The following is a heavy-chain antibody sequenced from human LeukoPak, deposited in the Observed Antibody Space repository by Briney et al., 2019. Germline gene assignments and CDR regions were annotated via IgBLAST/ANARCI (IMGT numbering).Heavy chain of an antibody. CDR1: GGSISSSSYY. J-gene: IGHJ4*02. CDR3: ARGGFPGGYPPRRFDY. CDR2: IYYSGST. Sequence: SETLSLTCTVSGGSISSSSYYWGWIRQPPGKGLEWIGSIYYSGSTYYNPSLKSRVTISVDTSKNQFSLKLSSVTAADTAVYYCARGGFPGGYPPRRFDYWGQGTLVTVSS. D-gene: IGHD5-12*01. V-gene: IGHV4-39*01.